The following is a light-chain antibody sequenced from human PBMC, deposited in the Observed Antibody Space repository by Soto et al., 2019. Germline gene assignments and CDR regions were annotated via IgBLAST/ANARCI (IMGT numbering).Light chain of an antibody. Sequence: DIQMTQSPSSLSASVGDRVTLTCRASQEIVNWLAWYQQRPGKAPNLLVYHASSLRTGVPSRFRGSGAGRQVTLTISSLQPNDSSTYSCQQYNSYPGTFGHGAKVEI. CDR1: QEIVNW. V-gene: IGKV1-5*01. CDR3: QQYNSYPGT. CDR2: HAS. J-gene: IGKJ1*01.